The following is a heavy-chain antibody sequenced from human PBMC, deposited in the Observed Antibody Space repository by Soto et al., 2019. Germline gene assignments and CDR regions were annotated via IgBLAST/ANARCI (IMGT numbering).Heavy chain of an antibody. J-gene: IGHJ4*02. V-gene: IGHV1-18*01. CDR2: ISPSNGQT. D-gene: IGHD3-3*01. Sequence: ASVKVSCKASGYTFSNFGLSWVRQAPGQGLEWTGWISPSNGQTIYAQNFHGRVTMTTDTPTATAHTELRSLISYDTAVYYCARVIMIFGVANLGSYFDYWGQGTRVTVSS. CDR1: GYTFSNFG. CDR3: ARVIMIFGVANLGSYFDY.